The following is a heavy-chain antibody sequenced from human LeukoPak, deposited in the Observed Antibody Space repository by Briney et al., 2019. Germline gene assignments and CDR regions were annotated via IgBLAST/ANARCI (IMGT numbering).Heavy chain of an antibody. Sequence: PGGSLRLSCAASGFTFSDYYMSWIRQAPGKGLEWVSYISSSGSTIYYADSVKGRFTISRDNAKNSLYLQMNSLRAEDTAVYYCARDGTIFGVVIQPRFYMDVWGKGTTVTVSS. J-gene: IGHJ6*03. CDR2: ISSSGSTI. V-gene: IGHV3-11*04. CDR1: GFTFSDYY. CDR3: ARDGTIFGVVIQPRFYMDV. D-gene: IGHD3-3*01.